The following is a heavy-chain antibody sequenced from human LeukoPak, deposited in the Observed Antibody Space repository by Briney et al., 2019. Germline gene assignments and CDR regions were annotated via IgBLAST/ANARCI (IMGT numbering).Heavy chain of an antibody. J-gene: IGHJ4*02. CDR1: VFTVSSSY. CDR3: ARGAISSWYED. V-gene: IGHV3-66*01. D-gene: IGHD6-13*01. CDR2: LYSGGSI. Sequence: GGSLSLSCAGSVFTVSSSYMSWVRQAPGKGLEWVSVLYSGGSIFYADSVKGRFTISRDISKNMLYLQMNSLRADDTAVYYCARGAISSWYEDWGQGTLVTVSS.